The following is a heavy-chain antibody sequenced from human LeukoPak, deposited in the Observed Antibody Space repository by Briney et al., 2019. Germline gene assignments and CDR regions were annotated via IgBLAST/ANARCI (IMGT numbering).Heavy chain of an antibody. CDR1: GCGFTDYY. D-gene: IGHD6-6*01. V-gene: IGHV1-2*02. CDR2: INPSSGTK. J-gene: IGHJ5*02. Sequence: SLQVSRQASGCGFTDYYIHWIRQAPGQELEWMGGINPSSGTKIYAQKFQGRFTMTRDIFSTTAYMEINSLVSDETAVYYCARGWKINSSGGFVDPWGQGTLVTVSS. CDR3: ARGWKINSSGGFVDP.